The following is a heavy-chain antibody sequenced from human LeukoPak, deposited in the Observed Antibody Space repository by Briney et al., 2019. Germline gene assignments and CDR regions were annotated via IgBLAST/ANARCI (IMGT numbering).Heavy chain of an antibody. J-gene: IGHJ4*02. CDR2: IRSSGSTI. V-gene: IGHV3-48*03. Sequence: GGSLRLSCAASGFTFSSYEMNWVRQAPGKGLEWVSYIRSSGSTIYYADSVKGRFTISRDNAKNSLYLQMNSLRAEDTAVYYCARDYDGGNSFDYWGQGTLVTVSS. D-gene: IGHD4-23*01. CDR1: GFTFSSYE. CDR3: ARDYDGGNSFDY.